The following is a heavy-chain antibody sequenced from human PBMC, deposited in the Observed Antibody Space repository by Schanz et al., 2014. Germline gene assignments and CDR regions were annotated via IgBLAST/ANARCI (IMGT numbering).Heavy chain of an antibody. CDR3: ARDGAELYYFDD. J-gene: IGHJ4*02. CDR2: IGYDGSEK. V-gene: IGHV3-33*01. Sequence: QVQLVESGGGVVQPGRSLRLSCATSGLNFDYYGMNWVRQAPGKGLEWVANIGYDGSEKYYVDSVKGRFTISRDNGETSVYLQINSLRVEDTAVYYCARDGAELYYFDDWGQGTLVTVSS. D-gene: IGHD1-1*01. CDR1: GLNFDYYG.